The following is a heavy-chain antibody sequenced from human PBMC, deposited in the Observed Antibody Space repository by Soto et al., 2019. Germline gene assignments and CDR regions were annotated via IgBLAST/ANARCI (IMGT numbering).Heavy chain of an antibody. V-gene: IGHV1-3*01. J-gene: IGHJ5*02. CDR1: GYTITRYA. CDR3: ARDLNGYSNYDGWFDP. D-gene: IGHD4-4*01. Sequence: ASVKVSCKASGYTITRYAMHWVRQDPGQRHEWMGWINAGNGNTKYSQKFQGRVTITRDTSASTAYMELSSLRSEDTAVYYCARDLNGYSNYDGWFDPWGQGTLVTVSS. CDR2: INAGNGNT.